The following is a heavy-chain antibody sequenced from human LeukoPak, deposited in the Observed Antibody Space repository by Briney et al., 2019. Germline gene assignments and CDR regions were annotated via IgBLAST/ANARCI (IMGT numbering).Heavy chain of an antibody. CDR2: TYYSGST. V-gene: IGHV4-31*03. J-gene: IGHJ3*02. CDR3: ARADNVHTDAFDI. CDR1: GGSISSGGYY. Sequence: PSETLSLTCTVSGGSISSGGYYWSWIRQHPGKGLEWIGYTYYSGSTYYNPSLKSRVTISVDTSKNQFSLKLSSVTAADTAVYYCARADNVHTDAFDIWGQGTMVTVSS. D-gene: IGHD1-14*01.